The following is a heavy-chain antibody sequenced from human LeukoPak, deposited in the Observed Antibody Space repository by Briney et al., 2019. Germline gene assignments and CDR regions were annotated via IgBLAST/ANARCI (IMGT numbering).Heavy chain of an antibody. CDR3: ARGLVVRETYYYYGMDV. D-gene: IGHD3-10*01. Sequence: SQTLSLTCAISGDSVSSKSAAWNWIRQSPSRGLEWLGRTYYRSKWHSDYAVSVKSRITINPDTSKNQFSLQLKSVTPEDTGVYYCARGLVVRETYYYYGMDVWGQGTTVSVFS. J-gene: IGHJ6*02. V-gene: IGHV6-1*01. CDR2: TYYRSKWHS. CDR1: GDSVSSKSAA.